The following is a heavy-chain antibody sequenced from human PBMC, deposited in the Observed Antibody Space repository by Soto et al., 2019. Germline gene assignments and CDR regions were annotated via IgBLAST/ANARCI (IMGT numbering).Heavy chain of an antibody. CDR3: ARRYGGNLDY. Sequence: QVQLQESGPGLVKPSETLSLTCTVSGGSISSYYWSWIRQPPGKGLEWIGYIYYSGSTNYNPSLKSRVTISVDTSKNQFSLKLSSVTAADTAVYYCARRYGGNLDYWGQGTLVTVCS. V-gene: IGHV4-59*08. J-gene: IGHJ4*02. CDR2: IYYSGST. D-gene: IGHD1-26*01. CDR1: GGSISSYY.